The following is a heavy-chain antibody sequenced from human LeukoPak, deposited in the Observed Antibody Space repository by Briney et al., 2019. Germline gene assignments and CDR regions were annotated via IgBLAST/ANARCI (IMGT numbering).Heavy chain of an antibody. CDR1: GYTFTSYY. Sequence: GASVKVSCKASGYTFTSYYMHWVRQAPGQGLEWMGIINPSGGSTSYAQKFQGRVTMTRDTSTSTVYTELSSLRSEDTAVYYCARETYSRQQIYDSSGPAFDYWGQGTLVTVSS. D-gene: IGHD3-22*01. CDR3: ARETYSRQQIYDSSGPAFDY. J-gene: IGHJ4*02. CDR2: INPSGGST. V-gene: IGHV1-46*01.